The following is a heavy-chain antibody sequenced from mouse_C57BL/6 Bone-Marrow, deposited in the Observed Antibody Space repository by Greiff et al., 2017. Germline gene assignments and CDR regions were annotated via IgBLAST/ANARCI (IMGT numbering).Heavy chain of an antibody. V-gene: IGHV1-53*01. D-gene: IGHD2-2*01. Sequence: VKLQQPGTELVKPGASVKLSCKASGYTFTSYWMHWVKQRPGQGLEWIGNINPSNGGTNYNEKFKSKATLTVDKSSSTAYMQISSLTSEDSAVYYCARLEGYDGPWFAYWGQGTLVTVSA. CDR1: GYTFTSYW. CDR3: ARLEGYDGPWFAY. J-gene: IGHJ3*01. CDR2: INPSNGGT.